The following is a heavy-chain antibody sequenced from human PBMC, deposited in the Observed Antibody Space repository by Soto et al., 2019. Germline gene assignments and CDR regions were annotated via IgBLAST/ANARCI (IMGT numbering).Heavy chain of an antibody. CDR3: ARDKRGYYYGSGSSPESYYYYGMDV. D-gene: IGHD3-10*01. CDR1: RGTFSSYA. CDR2: IIPIFGTA. J-gene: IGHJ6*02. Sequence: SVKVSCKASRGTFSSYAISWVRQAPGQGLEWMGGIIPIFGTANYAQKFQGRVTITADESTSTAYMELSSLRSEDTAVYYCARDKRGYYYGSGSSPESYYYYGMDVWGQGTTVTVSS. V-gene: IGHV1-69*13.